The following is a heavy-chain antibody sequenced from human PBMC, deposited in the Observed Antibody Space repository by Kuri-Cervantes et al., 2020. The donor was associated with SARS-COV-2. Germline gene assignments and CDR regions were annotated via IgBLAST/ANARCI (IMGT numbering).Heavy chain of an antibody. CDR2: INWNGGST. J-gene: IGHJ2*01. CDR3: AKICRRATVTTLDFDL. D-gene: IGHD4-17*01. CDR1: DFSFGRYG. Sequence: GGSLRLSCTASDFSFGRYGMSWVRQAPGKGLEWVSGINWNGGSTGYADSVKGRFTISRDNSKNTLYLQMNSLRAEDTAVYYCAKICRRATVTTLDFDLWGRGTLVTVSS. V-gene: IGHV3-20*04.